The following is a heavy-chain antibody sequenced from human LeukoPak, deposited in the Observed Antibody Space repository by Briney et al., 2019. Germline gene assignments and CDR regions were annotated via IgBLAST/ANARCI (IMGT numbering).Heavy chain of an antibody. CDR3: ARFRANYYYYGMDV. Sequence: SETLSLTCAVYGGSFSGYYWSWIRQPPGKGLEWIGEINHSGSTNYNPSLKSRVTISVDKSKNQFSLKLSSVTAADTAVYYCARFRANYYYYGMDVWGKGTTVTVSS. CDR1: GGSFSGYY. V-gene: IGHV4-34*01. CDR2: INHSGST. J-gene: IGHJ6*04.